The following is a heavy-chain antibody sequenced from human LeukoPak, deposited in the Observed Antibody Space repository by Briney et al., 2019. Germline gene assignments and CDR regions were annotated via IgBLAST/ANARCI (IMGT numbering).Heavy chain of an antibody. Sequence: SETLSLTCTVSGYSISGGYYWSWIRQPPGKGLEWIGYIYYSGSTNYNPSLKSRVTISVDTSKNQFSLKLSSVTAADTAVYYCARVGSSGWYLLDYWGQGTLVTVSS. CDR1: GYSISGGYY. CDR3: ARVGSSGWYLLDY. CDR2: IYYSGST. D-gene: IGHD6-19*01. V-gene: IGHV4-61*08. J-gene: IGHJ4*02.